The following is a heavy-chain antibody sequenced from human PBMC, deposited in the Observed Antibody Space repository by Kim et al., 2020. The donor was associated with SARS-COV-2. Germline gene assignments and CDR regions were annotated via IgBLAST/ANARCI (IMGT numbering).Heavy chain of an antibody. Sequence: ASVKVSCKASGYTFTSYAMNWVRQAPGQGLEWMGWINTNTGNPTYAQGFTGRFVFSLDTSVSTAYLQISSLKAEDTAVYYCASSSSRPYYYGSGSYWFDIWGQGTMVTVSS. D-gene: IGHD3-10*01. V-gene: IGHV7-4-1*02. CDR1: GYTFTSYA. J-gene: IGHJ3*02. CDR3: ASSSSRPYYYGSGSYWFDI. CDR2: INTNTGNP.